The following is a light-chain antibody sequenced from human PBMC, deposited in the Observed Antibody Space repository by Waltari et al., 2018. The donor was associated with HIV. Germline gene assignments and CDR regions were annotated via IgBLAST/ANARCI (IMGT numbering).Light chain of an antibody. CDR2: EAA. CDR1: QSIGTS. Sequence: TQLTQSSSSVSASVADRVTITCRASQSIGTSVAWYQQKPDRTPKLLIFEAARWQTGVPSRFSGSGSGTDFTLTITSLQPEDLATYYCQQANNFPHSFGQGT. V-gene: IGKV1-12*01. CDR3: QQANNFPHS. J-gene: IGKJ2*03.